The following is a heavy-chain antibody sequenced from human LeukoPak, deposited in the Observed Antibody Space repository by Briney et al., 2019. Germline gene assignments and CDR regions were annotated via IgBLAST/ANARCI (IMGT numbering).Heavy chain of an antibody. CDR3: ARAGSGSGWYFDY. CDR2: ISPYNGNT. Sequence: GSVKVSCKSSGYDLTSVGITWLRRAPGQGLEWMGWISPYNGNTKNAQKFKGRVAMTTDTSTTTAYMELRGLRFNGTAVYYCARAGSGSGWYFDYWGQGTLVTVSS. J-gene: IGHJ4*02. D-gene: IGHD6-19*01. CDR1: GYDLTSVG. V-gene: IGHV1-18*01.